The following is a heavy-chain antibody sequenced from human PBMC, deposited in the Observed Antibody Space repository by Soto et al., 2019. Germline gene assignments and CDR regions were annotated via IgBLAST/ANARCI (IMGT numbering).Heavy chain of an antibody. CDR3: ARDGGYYDFWSGYFDYYYYYMDV. CDR2: INSDGSST. V-gene: IGHV3-74*01. CDR1: GFTFSSYC. D-gene: IGHD3-3*01. Sequence: GSLRLSCAASGFTFSSYCMHWVRPAQGKGLVWVSRINSDGSSTSYADSVKGRFTISRDNAKNTLYLQMNSLRAEDTAVYYCARDGGYYDFWSGYFDYYYYYMDVWGKGTTVTVSS. J-gene: IGHJ6*03.